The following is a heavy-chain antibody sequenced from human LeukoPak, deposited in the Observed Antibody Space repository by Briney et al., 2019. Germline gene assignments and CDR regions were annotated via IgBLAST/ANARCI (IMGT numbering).Heavy chain of an antibody. D-gene: IGHD3-22*01. J-gene: IGHJ6*03. CDR3: ARNYDSSGYYYLRGLDYYYYYMDV. CDR2: ISAYNGNT. V-gene: IGHV1-18*01. CDR1: GYTFTSYG. Sequence: ASVKVSCKASGYTFTSYGISWVRQAPGQGLEWMGWISAYNGNTNYAQKLQGRVTMTTDTSTSTANMELRRLRSDDTAVYYCARNYDSSGYYYLRGLDYYYYYMDVWGKGTTVTVSS.